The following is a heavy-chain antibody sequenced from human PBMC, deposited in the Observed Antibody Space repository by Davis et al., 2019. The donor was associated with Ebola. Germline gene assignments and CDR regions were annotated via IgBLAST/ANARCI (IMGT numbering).Heavy chain of an antibody. J-gene: IGHJ4*02. D-gene: IGHD6-13*01. CDR1: GYTFSDYY. CDR2: ITPNSGVT. Sequence: AASVKVSCKASGYTFSDYYLHWVRQAPGQGLEWMGRITPNSGVTNYAQKFQGRVTMTRDTSISTAYLDLSRLRSDDTAVYYCAKDSLRRSIAPEPYWGQGTLVTVSS. CDR3: AKDSLRRSIAPEPY. V-gene: IGHV1-2*06.